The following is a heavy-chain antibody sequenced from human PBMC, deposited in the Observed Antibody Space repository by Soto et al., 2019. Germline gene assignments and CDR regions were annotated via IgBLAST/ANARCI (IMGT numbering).Heavy chain of an antibody. CDR1: GFTFSDYY. CDR3: ARDRKTYYDFWSGYLGMDV. V-gene: IGHV3-11*01. J-gene: IGHJ6*02. CDR2: ISSSGSTI. D-gene: IGHD3-3*01. Sequence: GGSLRLSCAASGFTFSDYYMSWIRQAPGKGLEWVSYISSSGSTIYYADSVKGRFTISRDNAKNSLYLQMNSLRAEDTAVYYCARDRKTYYDFWSGYLGMDVWGQGTTVTVSS.